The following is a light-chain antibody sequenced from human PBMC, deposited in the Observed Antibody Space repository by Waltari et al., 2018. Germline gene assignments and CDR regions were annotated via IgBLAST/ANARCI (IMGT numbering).Light chain of an antibody. CDR3: QKYVSLPAT. CDR2: DAS. CDR1: QSVSKY. Sequence: EIVLTQYPGTLSLSPGARATLSCRASQSVSKYLAWYQQKPGQAPRLLIYDASTRATGIPDRFSGSGSGTDFSLTISRLEPEDFAVYYCQKYVSLPATFGQGTKVEIK. V-gene: IGKV3-20*01. J-gene: IGKJ1*01.